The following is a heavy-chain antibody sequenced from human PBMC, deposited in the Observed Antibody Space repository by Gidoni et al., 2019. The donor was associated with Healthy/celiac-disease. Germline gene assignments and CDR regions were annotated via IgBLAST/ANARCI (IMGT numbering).Heavy chain of an antibody. J-gene: IGHJ5*02. CDR3: ARGRCSGGSCYSVWFDP. V-gene: IGHV1-2*02. CDR2: INPNSGGT. Sequence: QVQLVQSGAEVKKPGASVKVSCKASGYTFTGYYMHWVRQAPGQGLEWMGWINPNSGGTNYAQKFQGRVTMTRDTSISTAYMELSRLRSDDTAVYYCARGRCSGGSCYSVWFDPWGQGTLVTVSS. D-gene: IGHD2-15*01. CDR1: GYTFTGYY.